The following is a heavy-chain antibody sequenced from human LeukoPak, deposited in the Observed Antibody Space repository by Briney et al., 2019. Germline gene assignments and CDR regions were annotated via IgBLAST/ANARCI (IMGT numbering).Heavy chain of an antibody. Sequence: ASVKVSCKASGYTYISYGISWLRHAPGQGPEWMGCIIPYSGTTKYAQKFQGRITMTTDTATSTATMELRGVRSDDTAVYYCARDYWQQVAVHYYYYYGMDVWGQGPTVTVSS. CDR1: GYTYISYG. CDR3: ARDYWQQVAVHYYYYYGMDV. CDR2: IIPYSGTT. D-gene: IGHD6-13*01. V-gene: IGHV1-18*01. J-gene: IGHJ6*02.